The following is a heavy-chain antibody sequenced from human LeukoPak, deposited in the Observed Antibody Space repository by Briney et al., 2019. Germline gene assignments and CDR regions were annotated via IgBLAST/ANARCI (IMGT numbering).Heavy chain of an antibody. D-gene: IGHD1-26*01. Sequence: GGSLRLSCAASGFTFSSYAMHWVRRAPGKGLEWVAVISYDGSNKYYADSVKGRFTISRDNSKNTLYLQMNSLRAEDTAVYYCARDGGELPVYYYYYYMDVWGKGTTVTVSS. CDR3: ARDGGELPVYYYYYYMDV. CDR2: ISYDGSNK. J-gene: IGHJ6*03. CDR1: GFTFSSYA. V-gene: IGHV3-30-3*01.